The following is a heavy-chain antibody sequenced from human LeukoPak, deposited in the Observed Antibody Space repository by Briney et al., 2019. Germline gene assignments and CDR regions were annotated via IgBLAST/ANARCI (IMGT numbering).Heavy chain of an antibody. CDR2: IKQEGSER. D-gene: IGHD2-15*01. Sequence: PGGSLRLSCAASGFTFSSYWMGWVRQAPGKGLEWVANIKQEGSERYYVECVKGRFTNARDNAKNSLYLKMNSVRAEDKAVYYCARGPSGGNGFSYWGQGTLVTVS. CDR1: GFTFSSYW. CDR3: ARGPSGGNGFSY. V-gene: IGHV3-7*04. J-gene: IGHJ4*02.